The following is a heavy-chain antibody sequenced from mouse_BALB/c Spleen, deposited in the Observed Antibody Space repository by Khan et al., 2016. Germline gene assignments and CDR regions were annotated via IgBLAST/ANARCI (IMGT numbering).Heavy chain of an antibody. J-gene: IGHJ1*01. D-gene: IGHD1-1*01. CDR1: GYTFTSYW. Sequence: QVQLQQSGAELAKPGASVKMSCKAGGYTFTSYWMHWVKQRPGQGLEWIGYINPSTGYTEYNQKFKDKATLTADKFSSTAYMQLSSLNSEDSAVYYCARDDYYGSSYRYVDVWGAGTTVTVSS. V-gene: IGHV1-7*01. CDR2: INPSTGYT. CDR3: ARDDYYGSSYRYVDV.